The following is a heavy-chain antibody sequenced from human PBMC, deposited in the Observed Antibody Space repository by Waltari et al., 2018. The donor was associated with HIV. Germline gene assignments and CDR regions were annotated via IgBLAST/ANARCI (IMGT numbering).Heavy chain of an antibody. CDR1: GFTASINN. Sequence: ERQLVESGGGLGVRGGSMRPACATPGFTASINNLSWVRHAPVKGLEWVSVTYSGGSTYYADSVKCRFTISSDNSKNTLYLQMNSLRAEDEAVYYCASIAYCGGDCYPRGMDVWGQGTTVTVSS. CDR3: ASIAYCGGDCYPRGMDV. D-gene: IGHD2-21*02. V-gene: IGHV3-66*01. J-gene: IGHJ6*02. CDR2: TYSGGST.